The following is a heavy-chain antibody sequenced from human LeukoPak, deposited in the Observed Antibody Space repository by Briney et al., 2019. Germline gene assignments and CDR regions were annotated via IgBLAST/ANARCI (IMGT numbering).Heavy chain of an antibody. CDR3: ARVVVVVAATGWFDP. D-gene: IGHD2-15*01. V-gene: IGHV1-2*02. CDR2: INPNSGGT. J-gene: IGHJ5*02. Sequence: GASVKVSCKASGYTFTCYYMHWVRQAPGQGLEWMGWINPNSGGTNYAQKFQGRVTMTRDTSISTAYMELSRLRSDDTAVYYCARVVVVVAATGWFDPWGQGTLVTVSS. CDR1: GYTFTCYY.